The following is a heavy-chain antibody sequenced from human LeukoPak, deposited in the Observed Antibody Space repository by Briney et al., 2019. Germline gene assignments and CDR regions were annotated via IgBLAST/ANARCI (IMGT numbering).Heavy chain of an antibody. D-gene: IGHD2-2*01. V-gene: IGHV3-15*01. CDR1: RFTFSNAW. Sequence: PGGSLRLSSSASRFTFSNAWMSWVRQAPGKGLEWVGRIKSKTEVGTTDYAAPVKGRFSISRDDSKNTLYLQMNSLKTEDTAVYYCTTDPIVVVPAAINSSPADYWGQGTLVTVSS. J-gene: IGHJ4*02. CDR3: TTDPIVVVPAAINSSPADY. CDR2: IKSKTEVGTT.